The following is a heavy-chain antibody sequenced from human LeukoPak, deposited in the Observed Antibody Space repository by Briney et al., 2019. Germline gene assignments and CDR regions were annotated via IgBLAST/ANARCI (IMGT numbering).Heavy chain of an antibody. V-gene: IGHV1-24*01. CDR2: YEPERAEN. D-gene: IGHD5-18*01. CDR3: ASATYYHITAMY. CDR1: GHTLSDLA. Sequence: ASVRVSCKVSGHTLSDLAMHWVRQAPGKGLEWMGGYEPERAENIYPQKMQGRVAMTQDASTGTAYMELSNLSPEDTAVYYCASATYYHITAMYWGQGTLVTVSS. J-gene: IGHJ4*02.